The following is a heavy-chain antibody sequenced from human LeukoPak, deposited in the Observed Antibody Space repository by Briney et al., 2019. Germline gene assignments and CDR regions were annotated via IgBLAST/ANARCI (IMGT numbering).Heavy chain of an antibody. D-gene: IGHD4-17*01. V-gene: IGHV3-21*01. CDR3: AREGYGDYYFDN. CDR2: SSSVISYT. CDR1: AFTFSSYS. Sequence: GGSLRLSCAASAFTFSSYSMNWVRQAPGKGLEWVSSSSSVISYTYYADSLKGRFTISRDNAKNSLYLQMNSLRADDTAVYYCAREGYGDYYFDNWGQGTLVTVSS. J-gene: IGHJ4*02.